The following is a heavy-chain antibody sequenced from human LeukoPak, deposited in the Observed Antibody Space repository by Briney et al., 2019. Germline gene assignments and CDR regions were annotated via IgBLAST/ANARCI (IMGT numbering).Heavy chain of an antibody. V-gene: IGHV3-33*01. CDR2: IWYDGSNK. CDR1: GFTFSSYG. J-gene: IGHJ3*02. D-gene: IGHD1-26*01. Sequence: GGSLRLSCAASGFTFSSYGMHWVRQAPGKGLEWVAVIWYDGSNKYYADSVKGRFTISRDNAKNSLYLQMNSLRVEDTAVYYCARASSGSYLDAFDIWGQGTMVTVSS. CDR3: ARASSGSYLDAFDI.